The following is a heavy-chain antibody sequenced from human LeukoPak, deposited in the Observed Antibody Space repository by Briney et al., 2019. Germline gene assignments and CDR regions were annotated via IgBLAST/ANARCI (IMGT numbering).Heavy chain of an antibody. J-gene: IGHJ6*02. V-gene: IGHV1-8*01. D-gene: IGHD3-10*01. CDR3: ARVGGAMVRGVISRLYYGMDV. CDR2: MNPNSGNT. Sequence: ASVKVSCEASGYTFTSYDINWVGKATGKGLEWMGWMNPNSGNTGYAQKLQGRVTMTRNTSICTAYMELGSLRSEDTAVYYCARVGGAMVRGVISRLYYGMDVWGQGTTVTVSS. CDR1: GYTFTSYD.